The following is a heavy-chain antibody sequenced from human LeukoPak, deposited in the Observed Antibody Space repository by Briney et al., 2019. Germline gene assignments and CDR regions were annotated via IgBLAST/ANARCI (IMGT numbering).Heavy chain of an antibody. CDR3: AKDLYTSRYACCFDY. CDR2: IYYSGST. Sequence: TSETLSLTCTVSGGSISSYYWSWIRQPPGKGLEWIGYIYYSGSTNYNPSLKSRVTISVDTSKNQFSLKLSSVTAADTAVYYCAKDLYTSRYACCFDYWGQGTLVTVSS. V-gene: IGHV4-59*01. D-gene: IGHD6-13*01. J-gene: IGHJ4*02. CDR1: GGSISSYY.